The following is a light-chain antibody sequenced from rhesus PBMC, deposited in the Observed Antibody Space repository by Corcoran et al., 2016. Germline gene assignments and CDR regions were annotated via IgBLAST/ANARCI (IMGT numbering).Light chain of an antibody. CDR3: PRERHSNS. CDR1: QSVGSF. Sequence: EIVLTQSPATLALSPGERATLSCRASQSVGSFLAWYQQKPGQAPRLLIYGASSRATGIPDRLSGSGSGTDFTLTSSSLEPEDVGVSYCPRERHSNSFGQGPKVEIK. V-gene: IGKV3-35*01. CDR2: GAS. J-gene: IGKJ2*01.